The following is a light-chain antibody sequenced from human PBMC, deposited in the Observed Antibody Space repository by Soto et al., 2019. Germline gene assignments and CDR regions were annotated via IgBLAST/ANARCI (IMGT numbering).Light chain of an antibody. Sequence: EIVMTQSPATLSVSPGERATLSCRASQTMGSNLAWYQQKPGQAPRLLIYGASTRATGIPARFSGSGSGTEFTLTISSLQSEDFAVYFCQHYNNWPPYTFGQGTKLEI. CDR2: GAS. V-gene: IGKV3-15*01. CDR1: QTMGSN. J-gene: IGKJ2*01. CDR3: QHYNNWPPYT.